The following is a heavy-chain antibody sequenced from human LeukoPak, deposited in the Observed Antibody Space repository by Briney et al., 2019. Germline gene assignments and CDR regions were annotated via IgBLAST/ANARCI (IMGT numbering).Heavy chain of an antibody. Sequence: SETLSLTCTVSGDPISSHSGYKWNWIRQAPGKGLEWIGYVHYSGTTSYNPSVNSRVTISVDTSKNQFSLKLTSVTAADTAVYYCAREWSAFDYWGQGTLVTVSS. D-gene: IGHD3-3*01. V-gene: IGHV4-61*08. J-gene: IGHJ4*02. CDR2: VHYSGTT. CDR1: GDPISSHSGYK. CDR3: AREWSAFDY.